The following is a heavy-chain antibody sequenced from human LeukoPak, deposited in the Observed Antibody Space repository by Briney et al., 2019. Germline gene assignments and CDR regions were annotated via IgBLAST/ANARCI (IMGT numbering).Heavy chain of an antibody. D-gene: IGHD2-15*01. CDR3: AKKDCSGGSCAGSDI. J-gene: IGHJ3*02. Sequence: QSGGSLRLSCAASGFTFSSYGMHWVRQAPGKGLEWVAVIWYDGSNKYYADSVKGRFTISRDNSKNTLYLQMNSLRAEDTAVYYCAKKDCSGGSCAGSDIWGQGTMVTVSS. CDR2: IWYDGSNK. V-gene: IGHV3-30*02. CDR1: GFTFSSYG.